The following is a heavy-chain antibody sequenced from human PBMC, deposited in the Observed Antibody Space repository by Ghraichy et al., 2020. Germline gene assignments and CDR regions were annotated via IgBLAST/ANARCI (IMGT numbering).Heavy chain of an antibody. J-gene: IGHJ3*02. CDR3: AKYCSSSSCFRDAFDI. D-gene: IGHD2-2*01. CDR2: IYYSGST. CDR1: GGSITNRSHY. V-gene: IGHV4-39*01. Sequence: SQTLSLTCTVSGGSITNRSHYWGWIRPPPGKGLEWVGTIYYSGSTYQDPSLTSRVTISVDTSKNQFSLKLSSVTAADTAVYYCAKYCSSSSCFRDAFDIWGQGPMVTVSS.